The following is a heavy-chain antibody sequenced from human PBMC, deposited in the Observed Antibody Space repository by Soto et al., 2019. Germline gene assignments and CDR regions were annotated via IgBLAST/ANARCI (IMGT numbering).Heavy chain of an antibody. Sequence: SETLSLTCTVSGGSISSYYWSWIRQPPGKGLEWIGYIYYSGSTNYNPSLKSRVTISVDTSKNQFSLKLSSVTAADTAVYYCARVNILTGYYMRNWFDPWGKGTLVTVSS. D-gene: IGHD3-9*01. J-gene: IGHJ5*02. CDR3: ARVNILTGYYMRNWFDP. CDR1: GGSISSYY. V-gene: IGHV4-59*01. CDR2: IYYSGST.